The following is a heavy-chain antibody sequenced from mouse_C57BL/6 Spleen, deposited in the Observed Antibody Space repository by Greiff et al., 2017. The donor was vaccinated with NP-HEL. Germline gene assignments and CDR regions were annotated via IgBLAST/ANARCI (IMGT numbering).Heavy chain of an antibody. Sequence: QVQLQQPGAELVMPGASVKLSCKASGYTFTSYWMHWVKQRPGQGLEWIGEIDPSDSYTNYNQKFKGKSTLTVDKSSSTAYMQLSSLTSEDSAVYYCARRRLRQGYAMDYWGQGTSVTVSS. J-gene: IGHJ4*01. CDR1: GYTFTSYW. V-gene: IGHV1-69*01. CDR2: IDPSDSYT. CDR3: ARRRLRQGYAMDY. D-gene: IGHD2-4*01.